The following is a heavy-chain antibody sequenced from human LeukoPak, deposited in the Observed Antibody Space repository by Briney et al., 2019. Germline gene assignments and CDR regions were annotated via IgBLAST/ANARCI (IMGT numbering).Heavy chain of an antibody. Sequence: PSETLSLTCTVSGGSISSYYWSWIRQPPGKGLEWIGYIYYSGSTNYNPSLKSRVTISVDTSKNQFSLKLSSVTAADTAVYYCARRIRYGSGNFDYWGQGTLVTVSS. J-gene: IGHJ4*02. V-gene: IGHV4-59*12. CDR2: IYYSGST. CDR3: ARRIRYGSGNFDY. CDR1: GGSISSYY. D-gene: IGHD3-10*01.